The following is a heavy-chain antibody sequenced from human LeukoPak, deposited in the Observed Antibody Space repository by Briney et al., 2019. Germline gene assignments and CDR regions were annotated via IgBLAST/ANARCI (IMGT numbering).Heavy chain of an antibody. CDR3: AKIYSSSSS. V-gene: IGHV3-7*01. CDR1: GFTFSSSW. D-gene: IGHD6-6*01. CDR2: IREGGSEK. J-gene: IGHJ5*02. Sequence: GGSLRLSCAASGFTFSSSWMTWVRQAPGKGLEWVASIREGGSEKTSVDSVKGRFTISRDNAKNSLYLQMNSLRAEDTAVYYCAKIYSSSSSWGQGTLVTVSP.